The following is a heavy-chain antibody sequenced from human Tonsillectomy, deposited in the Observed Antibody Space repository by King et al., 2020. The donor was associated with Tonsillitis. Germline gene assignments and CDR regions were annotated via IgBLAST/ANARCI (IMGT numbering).Heavy chain of an antibody. Sequence: VQLVESGGGLVKPGGSLRLSCAASGFTFSHYSMNWVRQTPGKGLECVSSISSSGSYIYYADSVKGRFTISRDNAKNSLYLQMNSLRAEDTAVYYCAGDPSGLSWYFDLWGRGTLVTVSS. J-gene: IGHJ2*01. CDR2: ISSSGSYI. D-gene: IGHD6-25*01. CDR1: GFTFSHYS. CDR3: AGDPSGLSWYFDL. V-gene: IGHV3-21*01.